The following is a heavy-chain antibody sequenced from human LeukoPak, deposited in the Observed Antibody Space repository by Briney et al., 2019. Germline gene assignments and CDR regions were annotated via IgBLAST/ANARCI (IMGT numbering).Heavy chain of an antibody. V-gene: IGHV3-30*04. D-gene: IGHD6-19*01. CDR3: ARGGIAVAGLFDY. CDR2: ISYDGSNR. CDR1: GFTFSSYA. Sequence: PGGSLRLSCTASGFTFSSYAMHWVRQAPGKGLEWVAVISYDGSNRYYADSVKGRFTISRDNSKNTLYLQMNSLRAEDTAVYYCARGGIAVAGLFDYWGQGTLVTVSS. J-gene: IGHJ4*02.